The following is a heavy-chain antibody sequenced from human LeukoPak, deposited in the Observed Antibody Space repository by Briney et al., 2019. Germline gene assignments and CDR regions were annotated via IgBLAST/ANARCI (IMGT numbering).Heavy chain of an antibody. D-gene: IGHD6-13*01. CDR3: ARVAAGPF. CDR2: ISSSSNYI. J-gene: IGHJ4*02. Sequence: GGSLRLSCAASGFIFSNYNMNWVRQAPGKGLEWVSSISSSSNYIYYADSVKGRFTISRDSAKNSLYLQMNSLRAEDSAVYYCARVAAGPFWGQGTLVTVSS. CDR1: GFIFSNYN. V-gene: IGHV3-21*01.